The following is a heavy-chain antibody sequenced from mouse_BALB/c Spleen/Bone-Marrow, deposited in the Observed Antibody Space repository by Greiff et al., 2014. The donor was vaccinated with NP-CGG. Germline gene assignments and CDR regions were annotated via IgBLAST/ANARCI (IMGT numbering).Heavy chain of an antibody. J-gene: IGHJ4*01. D-gene: IGHD1-1*01. CDR1: GYTFTSYW. CDR2: IAPGSGNI. CDR3: ARSYYVSSPYAMDY. Sequence: DLVKPGASVKLSCKASGYTFTSYWINWVKQRPGQGLEWIGRIAPGSGNIYYNEMFKVKATLTVGASSSTAYIQLSSLSSEDSAVYFCARSYYVSSPYAMDYWGQGTSVTVSS. V-gene: IGHV1S41*01.